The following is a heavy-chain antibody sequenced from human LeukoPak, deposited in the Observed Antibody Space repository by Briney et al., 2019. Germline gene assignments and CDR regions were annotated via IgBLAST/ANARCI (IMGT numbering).Heavy chain of an antibody. D-gene: IGHD1-1*01. CDR2: ISGTGGAT. J-gene: IGHJ5*01. CDR3: VKDPRDTYGTNWFDS. Sequence: GGSLRLSCVVSGFSFRNYAMSWVRQAPGKGLEWVSQISGTGGATWYTSSARDRFSISRDNSKNTLYLQMTSLRAEDTAIYYCVKDPRDTYGTNWFDSWGQGTRVTVSS. V-gene: IGHV3-23*01. CDR1: GFSFRNYA.